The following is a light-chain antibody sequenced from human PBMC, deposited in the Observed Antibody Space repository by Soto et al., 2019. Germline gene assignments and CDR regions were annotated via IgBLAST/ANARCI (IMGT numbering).Light chain of an antibody. CDR3: QQHGSSPRT. Sequence: EIVLTQSPGTLSLYPGERATLSCRASQSVSRSYLAWYQQNPGQAPRLLIYGASSRGTGIPDRFSGSGSGTDFTLTISRLEPEDFAVYFCQQHGSSPRTFGQGTKVEIK. V-gene: IGKV3-20*01. CDR1: QSVSRSY. J-gene: IGKJ1*01. CDR2: GAS.